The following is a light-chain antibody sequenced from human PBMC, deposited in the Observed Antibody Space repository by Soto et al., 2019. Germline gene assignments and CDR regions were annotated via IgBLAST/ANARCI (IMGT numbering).Light chain of an antibody. J-gene: IGLJ1*01. CDR2: DVS. CDR3: CSPTTSYTYV. V-gene: IGLV2-14*01. CDR1: SSDVGRNDY. Sequence: QSVLTQPASVSGSPGQSITISCTGTSSDVGRNDYVSWYQQHPGKAPKLMIYDVSNRPSGVSDRFSGSKSVNTASLTISGLQAEDEADYYCCSPTTSYTYVFGTGTKVTDL.